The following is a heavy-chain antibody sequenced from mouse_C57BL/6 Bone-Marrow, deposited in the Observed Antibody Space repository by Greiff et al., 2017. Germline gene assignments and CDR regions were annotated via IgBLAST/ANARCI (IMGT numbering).Heavy chain of an antibody. D-gene: IGHD2-3*01. Sequence: VKLQQSGAELARPGASVKLSCKASGYTFTSYGISWVKQRTGQGLEWIGEIYPRSGNTYYNEKFKGKATLTADKSSSTAYMELRSLTSEDSAFYLCPFIYDGYYGFAYWGQGTLVTVSA. CDR2: IYPRSGNT. CDR1: GYTFTSYG. V-gene: IGHV1-81*01. CDR3: PFIYDGYYGFAY. J-gene: IGHJ3*01.